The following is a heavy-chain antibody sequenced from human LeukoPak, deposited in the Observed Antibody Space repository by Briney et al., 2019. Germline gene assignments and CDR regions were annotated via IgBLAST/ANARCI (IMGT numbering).Heavy chain of an antibody. CDR3: ARGGYCSGGSCRRPSYFDY. CDR1: GGSISSYY. Sequence: SGTLSLTCTVSGGSISSYYWSWIRQPPGKGLEWIGYIYYSGSTNYNPSLKSRVTISVDTSKNQFSLKLSSVTAADTAVYYCARGGYCSGGSCRRPSYFDYWGQGTLVTVSS. D-gene: IGHD2-15*01. V-gene: IGHV4-59*01. CDR2: IYYSGST. J-gene: IGHJ4*02.